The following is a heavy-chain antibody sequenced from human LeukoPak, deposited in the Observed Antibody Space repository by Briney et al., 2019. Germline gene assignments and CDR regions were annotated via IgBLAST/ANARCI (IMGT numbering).Heavy chain of an antibody. D-gene: IGHD4-17*01. Sequence: SETLSLTCSVSDDSFSTHYWTWIRHPPGKGLEWIGYISSIGSTNYNPSLKSRVTITIDTSKQQFSLKMTSVTAAVTAVYYCARDPTTVTKGFDVWGQGTMVTVSS. J-gene: IGHJ3*01. CDR1: DDSFSTHY. CDR3: ARDPTTVTKGFDV. V-gene: IGHV4-59*11. CDR2: ISSIGST.